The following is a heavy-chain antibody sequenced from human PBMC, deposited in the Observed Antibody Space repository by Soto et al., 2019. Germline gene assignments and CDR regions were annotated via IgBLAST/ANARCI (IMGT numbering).Heavy chain of an antibody. CDR2: INAGNGNT. D-gene: IGHD5-12*01. J-gene: IGHJ4*02. CDR3: VKDSPIGSVFSGHDDIDS. V-gene: IGHV1-3*01. CDR1: GYTFTSYA. Sequence: ASGDVSCKASGYTFTSYAMHWVRQTPGQRLEWMGWINAGNGNTKYSQKFQGRVTITRDTSASTAYMELSSLRSEDTAVYYFVKDSPIGSVFSGHDDIDSWGQGTPVTVSS.